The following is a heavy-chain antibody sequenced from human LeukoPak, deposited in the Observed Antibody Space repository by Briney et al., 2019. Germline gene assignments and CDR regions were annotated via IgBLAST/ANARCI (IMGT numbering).Heavy chain of an antibody. V-gene: IGHV4-59*01. CDR2: IYYSGST. J-gene: IGHJ4*02. CDR1: GGSISSYY. Sequence: SETLSLTCTVSGGSISSYYWSWIRQPPGKGLEWIGYIYYSGSTNYNPSLKSRVTISVDTSKNQFSLKLSSVTAVDTAIYYCARSSGSTLGRFDYWGQGTLVTVSS. CDR3: ARSSGSTLGRFDY. D-gene: IGHD1-26*01.